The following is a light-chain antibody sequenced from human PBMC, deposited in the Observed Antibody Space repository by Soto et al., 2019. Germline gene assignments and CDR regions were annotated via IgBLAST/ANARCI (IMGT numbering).Light chain of an antibody. CDR2: QSG. J-gene: IGKJ1*01. CDR1: HSITSW. CDR3: QQRRSSPRT. Sequence: EIELTQSPSSLSVSKGVLATLTCRASHSITSWLAWYQHRPGQAPRLLIKQSGIESAGTPARISGSGSRAVFIPTISDVQHEYVALYSCQQRRSSPRTFGQGTKVDI. V-gene: IGKV3-11*01.